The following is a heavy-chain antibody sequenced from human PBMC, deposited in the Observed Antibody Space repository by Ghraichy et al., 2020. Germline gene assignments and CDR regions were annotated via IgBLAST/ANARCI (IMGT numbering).Heavy chain of an antibody. CDR2: IYSAGNT. D-gene: IGHD3-16*01. Sequence: GGSLRLSCAASGFTVSNNYMSWVRQAPGKGLEWVSVIYSAGNTYYAESVKGRFTISRDSSKNTLYLQMNSLRAEDTAVYYCAGDLGMDYWGQGTLVTVSS. CDR1: GFTVSNNY. V-gene: IGHV3-53*01. CDR3: AGDLGMDY. J-gene: IGHJ4*02.